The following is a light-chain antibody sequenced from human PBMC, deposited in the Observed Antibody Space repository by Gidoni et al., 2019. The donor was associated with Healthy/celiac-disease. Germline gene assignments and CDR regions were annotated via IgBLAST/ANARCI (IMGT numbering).Light chain of an antibody. J-gene: IGKJ2*01. CDR3: QQRSNWPPYT. CDR1: QSVSSY. Sequence: EIVLTQSPATLSLSPGERANLSCRASQSVSSYLAWYQQKPGQAPRLLIYDASNRATGIPARFSGSGSGTDFTLTISSLEPEDFAVYYCQQRSNWPPYTFGQGTQLEIK. V-gene: IGKV3-11*01. CDR2: DAS.